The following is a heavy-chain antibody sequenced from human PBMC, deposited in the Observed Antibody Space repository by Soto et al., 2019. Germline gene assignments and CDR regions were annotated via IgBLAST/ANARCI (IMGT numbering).Heavy chain of an antibody. V-gene: IGHV4-31*03. J-gene: IGHJ4*02. D-gene: IGHD3-22*01. CDR1: GGSISSGGYY. Sequence: QVQLQESGPGLVKPSQTLSLTCTVSGGSISSGGYYWSWIRQHPGKGLEWIAYIYYSGSTYYNPSLKGRVTISVDTSKTQFSLKLSSVTAADTAVYYCARVARRYYDSSGQIDYWGQGTLVTVSS. CDR2: IYYSGST. CDR3: ARVARRYYDSSGQIDY.